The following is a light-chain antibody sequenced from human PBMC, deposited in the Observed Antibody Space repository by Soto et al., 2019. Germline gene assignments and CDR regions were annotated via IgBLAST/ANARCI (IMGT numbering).Light chain of an antibody. V-gene: IGKV3-20*01. CDR1: QSVSGTY. CDR2: GAS. Sequence: EIVLTQSPGTLSLSPGERATLSCRASQSVSGTYLAWYQQKPGQAPRLLIHGASSRATGIPYRFSGSGSGTDFPLTISRLDPEESAVFYCQQYGSSPYTFGQGTKLEIK. J-gene: IGKJ2*01. CDR3: QQYGSSPYT.